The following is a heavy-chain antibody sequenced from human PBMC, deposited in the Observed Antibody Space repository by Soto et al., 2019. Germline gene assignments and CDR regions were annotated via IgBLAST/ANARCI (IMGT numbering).Heavy chain of an antibody. Sequence: GGSLRLSCAASGFTFSSYAMSWVRKAPGKGLEWVSAISGSGGSTYYADSVKGRFTISRDKYKNTLYLQMNSLRAEDTAVYYCANGAARPPYYYYYDMDGWGQGTTVTVSS. CDR1: GFTFSSYA. CDR2: ISGSGGST. D-gene: IGHD6-6*01. CDR3: ANGAARPPYYYYYDMDG. J-gene: IGHJ6*02. V-gene: IGHV3-23*01.